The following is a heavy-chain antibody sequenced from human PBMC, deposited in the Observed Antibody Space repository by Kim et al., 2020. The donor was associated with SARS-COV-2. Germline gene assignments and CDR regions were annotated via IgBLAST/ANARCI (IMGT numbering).Heavy chain of an antibody. V-gene: IGHV1-46*01. Sequence: ASVKVSCKASGYTFTSYYMHWVRQAPGQGLEWMGIINPSGGSTSYAQKFQGRVTMTRDTSTSTVYMELSSLRSEDTAVYYCARAVAGGYSYGLNWFDPWGQGTLVTVSS. J-gene: IGHJ5*02. CDR2: INPSGGST. D-gene: IGHD5-18*01. CDR1: GYTFTSYY. CDR3: ARAVAGGYSYGLNWFDP.